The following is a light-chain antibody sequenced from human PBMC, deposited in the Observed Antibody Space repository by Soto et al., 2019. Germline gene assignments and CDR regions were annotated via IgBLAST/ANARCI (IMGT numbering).Light chain of an antibody. CDR3: QQYNTSPLWT. V-gene: IGKV3-20*01. CDR1: QSVSSNY. CDR2: AAS. J-gene: IGKJ1*01. Sequence: EIVLTQSPGTLSLSPGERATLSCRASQSVSSNYLAWYQQKPGQAPRLLIYAASSRATGIPDRFSGSGSGTDFTLTISRLEPEDFAVYYCQQYNTSPLWTIGQGTKVEI.